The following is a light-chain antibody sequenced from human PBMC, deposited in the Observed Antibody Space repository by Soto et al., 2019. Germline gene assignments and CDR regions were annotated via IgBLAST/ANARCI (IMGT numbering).Light chain of an antibody. CDR3: QQYDNWPPLT. V-gene: IGKV3-15*01. J-gene: IGKJ4*01. CDR2: RAS. Sequence: EVVMTQSPATLSVSPGESATLSCRASQTVNTKLAWYQQQPGQAPRLLIFRASTRATGIPARFSGSGSGTEFPLTISNVQSEDSAVYYCQQYDNWPPLTFGGGTKVEIK. CDR1: QTVNTK.